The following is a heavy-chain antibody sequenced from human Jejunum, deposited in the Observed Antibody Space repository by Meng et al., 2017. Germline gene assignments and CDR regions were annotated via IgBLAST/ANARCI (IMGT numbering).Heavy chain of an antibody. Sequence: QLQLQQSGSGLVKPSQTLSLTCAVSAGSINSDGYTWSWIRQPPGKGLEWIGYIYHTGSPYYNPSLKSRLTISVDRSENQFSLKLSSVTAADTAVYYCARMDSAFHYFDYWGQGTPVTVSS. CDR3: ARMDSAFHYFDY. CDR1: AGSINSDGYT. V-gene: IGHV4-30-2*01. CDR2: IYHTGSP. D-gene: IGHD2-2*03. J-gene: IGHJ4*02.